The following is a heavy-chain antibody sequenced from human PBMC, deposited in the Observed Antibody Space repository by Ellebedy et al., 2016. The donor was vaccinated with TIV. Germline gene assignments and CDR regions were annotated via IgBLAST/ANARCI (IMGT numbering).Heavy chain of an antibody. CDR3: ARFLYGDFVQYFDS. CDR1: GFSLSTSGMC. D-gene: IGHD4-17*01. Sequence: SGPTLVKPTQTLTLTCTFSGFSLSTSGMCVGWIRQSAGKALEWLALIAWHDEKYYNTSLKTRLTISKDTSKNQVVLTMTNMDPVDTATYYCARFLYGDFVQYFDSWGQGTLVTVSS. V-gene: IGHV2-70*01. J-gene: IGHJ4*02. CDR2: IAWHDEK.